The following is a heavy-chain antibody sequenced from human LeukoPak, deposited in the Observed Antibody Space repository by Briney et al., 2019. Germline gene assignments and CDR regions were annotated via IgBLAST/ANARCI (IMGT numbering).Heavy chain of an antibody. Sequence: PSETLSLTCTVSGGSISSYYWTWIRQPAGKGLDWIGRIYTSGSTDYNPSLKSRVTMSIDTSKNQFSLKLSSVTSADTAVYYCARADRMAEPGTFDIWGQGTMVTVSS. CDR1: GGSISSYY. V-gene: IGHV4-4*07. D-gene: IGHD6-19*01. J-gene: IGHJ3*02. CDR2: IYTSGST. CDR3: ARADRMAEPGTFDI.